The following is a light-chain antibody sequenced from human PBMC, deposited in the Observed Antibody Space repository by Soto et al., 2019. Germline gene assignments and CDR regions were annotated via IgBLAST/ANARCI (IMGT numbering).Light chain of an antibody. CDR1: NIGSKS. Sequence: SYELTQPPSVTVAPGQTARISCEGDNIGSKSVYWHQQKPGQAPVLVVYDDRDRPSGIPERFSGSNSGNTATLTINRVEAGDEADYYCQVWDSTSAQYVFGTGTKVTV. J-gene: IGLJ1*01. CDR3: QVWDSTSAQYV. V-gene: IGLV3-21*02. CDR2: DDR.